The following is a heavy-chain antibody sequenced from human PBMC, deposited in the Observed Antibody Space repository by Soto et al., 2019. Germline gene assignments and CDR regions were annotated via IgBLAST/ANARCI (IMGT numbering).Heavy chain of an antibody. V-gene: IGHV3-23*01. CDR2: IYGGGDGT. CDR3: AKNRGDEPPYYSDS. J-gene: IGHJ4*02. Sequence: EVLLLESGGGLVQPGGSLRLSCAASGFTFSNYAVNWVRQAPGKGLEWVSTIYGGGDGTHYADSVKGRFTISRDNSKSTLYLKMNSLRAEDSAIYYCAKNRGDEPPYYSDSWGQGTLVTVSS. CDR1: GFTFSNYA.